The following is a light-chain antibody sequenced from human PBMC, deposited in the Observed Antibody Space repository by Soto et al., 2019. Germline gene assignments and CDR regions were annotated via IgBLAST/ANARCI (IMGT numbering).Light chain of an antibody. CDR2: GAS. V-gene: IGKV3-15*01. Sequence: EIVMTQSPATLSVSPGERATLSCRASQSVSSNLAWYQQKPGQAPRLLIYGASTRATGIPARFSRSGSGTEFTLTISSLQSEDFAVYYCQQYNNGWTFRQGTKVHIK. J-gene: IGKJ1*01. CDR1: QSVSSN. CDR3: QQYNNGWT.